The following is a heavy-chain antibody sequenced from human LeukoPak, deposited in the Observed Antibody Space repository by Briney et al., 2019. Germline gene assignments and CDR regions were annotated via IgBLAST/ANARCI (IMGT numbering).Heavy chain of an antibody. V-gene: IGHV4-59*01. CDR1: GGSISSYY. CDR3: AVYWGAIDY. Sequence: SGTLSLTCTVSGGSISSYYWSWIRQPPGKGLEWIGYIYYSGSTNYNPSLKSRVTISVDTSKNQFSLKLSSVTAADTAVYYCAVYWGAIDYWGQGTLVTVSS. CDR2: IYYSGST. D-gene: IGHD3-16*01. J-gene: IGHJ4*02.